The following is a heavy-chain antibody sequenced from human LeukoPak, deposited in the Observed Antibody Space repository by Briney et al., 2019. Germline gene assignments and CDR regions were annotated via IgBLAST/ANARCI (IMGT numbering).Heavy chain of an antibody. CDR2: INTNTGNP. CDR3: ARDRGSTYYYDSSGPVGFDY. D-gene: IGHD3-22*01. V-gene: IGHV7-4-1*02. CDR1: GYTFTSYA. Sequence: ASVKVSCKASGYTFTSYAMNWVRQAPGQGLEWMGWINTNTGNPTYAQGFTGRFVFSLDTSVSTAYLQISSLKAEDTAVYYCARDRGSTYYYDSSGPVGFDYWGQGTLVTVSS. J-gene: IGHJ4*02.